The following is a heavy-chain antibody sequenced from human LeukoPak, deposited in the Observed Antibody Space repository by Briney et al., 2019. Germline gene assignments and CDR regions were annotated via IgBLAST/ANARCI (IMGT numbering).Heavy chain of an antibody. CDR1: GYTFTSYG. CDR3: VRGAHTYSSNRGYDAFDI. CDR2: ISAYNGNT. D-gene: IGHD6-13*01. J-gene: IGHJ3*02. Sequence: GASVKVSCKASGYTFTSYGISWVRQAPGQGLEWMGWISAYNGNTNYAQKLQGRVTMTTDTSTSTAYMELRSLRSDDTAVYYCVRGAHTYSSNRGYDAFDIWGQGTMVTVSS. V-gene: IGHV1-18*01.